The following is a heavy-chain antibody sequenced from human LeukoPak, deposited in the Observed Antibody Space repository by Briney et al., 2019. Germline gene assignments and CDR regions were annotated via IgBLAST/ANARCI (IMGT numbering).Heavy chain of an antibody. CDR3: ARDLALLYSSEDY. CDR2: INPSGGST. Sequence: ASVKVSCTASGYTFTSYYMHWVRQAPGQGLEWMGIINPSGGSTSYAQKSQGRVTMTRDTSTSTVYMELSSLRSEDTAVYYCARDLALLYSSEDYWGQGTLVTVSS. J-gene: IGHJ4*02. V-gene: IGHV1-46*01. D-gene: IGHD6-25*01. CDR1: GYTFTSYY.